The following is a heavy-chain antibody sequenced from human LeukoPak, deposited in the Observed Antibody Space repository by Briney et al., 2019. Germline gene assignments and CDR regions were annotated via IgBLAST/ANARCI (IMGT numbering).Heavy chain of an antibody. CDR2: IKQDGGET. Sequence: PGGSLRLSCAASGFIFINYWMTWVRLTPGKGLEWVAKIKQDGGETFYADSVKGRFTISRDNAKKSLYLQMNSLRAGDTAVYYCARVGQEWQMDVWGQGTAVTVSS. V-gene: IGHV3-7*01. D-gene: IGHD3-3*01. CDR1: GFIFINYW. CDR3: ARVGQEWQMDV. J-gene: IGHJ6*02.